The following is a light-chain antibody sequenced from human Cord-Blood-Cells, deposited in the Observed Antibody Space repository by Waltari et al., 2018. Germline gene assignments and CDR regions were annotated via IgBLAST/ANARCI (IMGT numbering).Light chain of an antibody. CDR1: SSDDGGYNY. CDR3: SSYTSSSTVV. V-gene: IGLV2-14*01. Sequence: QSALTQPASASGSPGQPFTISCSGTSSDDGGYNYVSCYHQHPAKAPQRLIYDVSNRPSGFSNRFSGSKSGNTASLTISGLQAEDEADYYCSSYTSSSTVVFGGGTKLTVL. J-gene: IGLJ2*01. CDR2: DVS.